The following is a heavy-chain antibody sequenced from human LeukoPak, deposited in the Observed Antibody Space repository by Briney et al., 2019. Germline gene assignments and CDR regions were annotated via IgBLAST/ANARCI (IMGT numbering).Heavy chain of an antibody. CDR1: GFSFSDYS. Sequence: PGGSLRLSCAASGFSFSDYSMNWVRHAPGKGLVWVSRINGDGSTTAYADSVKGRFTISRDNAKNTLFLQMNSLRAEDTAVYYCVSYNWNYPDYWGQGTLVTVSS. J-gene: IGHJ4*02. D-gene: IGHD1-7*01. CDR2: INGDGSTT. V-gene: IGHV3-74*01. CDR3: VSYNWNYPDY.